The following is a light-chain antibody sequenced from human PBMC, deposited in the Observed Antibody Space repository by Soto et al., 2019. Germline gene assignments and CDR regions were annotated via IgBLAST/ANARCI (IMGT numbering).Light chain of an antibody. CDR2: LNSDGSH. CDR3: QTWGTGTWV. V-gene: IGLV4-69*01. CDR1: SGHSSYA. J-gene: IGLJ3*02. Sequence: QSVLTQSPSASASLGASVKLTCTLSSGHSSYAIAWHQQQPEKGTRYLMKLNSDGSHSKGDGIPDRFSGSSSGAERYLTISSLQSEDEADYYCQTWGTGTWVFGGGTKLTVL.